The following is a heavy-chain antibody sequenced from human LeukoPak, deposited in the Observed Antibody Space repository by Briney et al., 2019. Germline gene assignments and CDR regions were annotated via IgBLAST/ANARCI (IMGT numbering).Heavy chain of an antibody. CDR1: GFTFSSYA. Sequence: PGGSLRLSCAASGFTFSSYAMSWVRQAPGKGLEWVSAISGSGGSTYYADSVKGRFTISRDNSKNTLYLQMNSLRAEDTAVYYCAKAPLKQQLERPHFDYWGQGTLVTVSS. CDR2: ISGSGGST. J-gene: IGHJ4*02. D-gene: IGHD6-13*01. CDR3: AKAPLKQQLERPHFDY. V-gene: IGHV3-23*01.